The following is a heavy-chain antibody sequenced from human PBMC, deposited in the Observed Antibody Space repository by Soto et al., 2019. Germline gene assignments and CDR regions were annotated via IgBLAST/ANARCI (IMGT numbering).Heavy chain of an antibody. J-gene: IGHJ4*02. Sequence: LRLSCAASGFTFSSYGMHWVRQAPGKGLEWVAVISYDGSNKYYADSVKGRFTISRDNSKNTLYLQMNSLRAEDTAVYYCAKDQGDYMFDYWGQGTLVTVSS. CDR1: GFTFSSYG. D-gene: IGHD2-21*01. CDR3: AKDQGDYMFDY. V-gene: IGHV3-30*18. CDR2: ISYDGSNK.